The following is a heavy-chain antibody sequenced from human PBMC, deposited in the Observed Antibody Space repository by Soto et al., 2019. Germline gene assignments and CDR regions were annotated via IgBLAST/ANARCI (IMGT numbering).Heavy chain of an antibody. J-gene: IGHJ3*01. D-gene: IGHD2-2*01. CDR3: SIGSWSAETFDV. V-gene: IGHV1-69*02. CDR2: IIPMLPVT. Sequence: QGQLIQSGAEVKKPGSSGKVSCKAAGGTFNTCTLFWVRQAPGHGLEWMGRIIPMLPVTNSAQKFQGRLTLTEHKSTGTAFMELTSLTSDDTAVYYCSIGSWSAETFDVWGQGTMVTVSS. CDR1: GGTFNTCT.